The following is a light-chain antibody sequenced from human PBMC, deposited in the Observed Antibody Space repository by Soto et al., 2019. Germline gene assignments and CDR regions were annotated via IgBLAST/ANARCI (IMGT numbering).Light chain of an antibody. CDR2: DES. CDR1: QSVSNN. V-gene: IGKV3-15*01. CDR3: QQYYKWPLT. J-gene: IGKJ4*01. Sequence: EIVMTQSPATLSVSPGERATLSCRASQSVSNNLAWYQQKPGQAPRLLMYDESTRATGIPGRFSGSGSGTEFTLTISSLQSEDFAVYYCQQYYKWPLTFGGGTKVEIK.